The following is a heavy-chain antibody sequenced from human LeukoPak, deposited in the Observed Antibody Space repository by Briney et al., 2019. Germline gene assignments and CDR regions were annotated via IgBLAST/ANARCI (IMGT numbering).Heavy chain of an antibody. CDR1: GGSISSSSYY. D-gene: IGHD2-21*02. V-gene: IGHV4-39*01. Sequence: SETLSLTWTVSGGSISSSSYYWGWIRQPPGKGLEWIGSIYYSGSTYYNPSLKSRVTISVDTSKNQFSLKLSSVTAADTAVYYCARTYPAYCGGDCYPPDDAFDIWGQGTMVTVSS. J-gene: IGHJ3*02. CDR2: IYYSGST. CDR3: ARTYPAYCGGDCYPPDDAFDI.